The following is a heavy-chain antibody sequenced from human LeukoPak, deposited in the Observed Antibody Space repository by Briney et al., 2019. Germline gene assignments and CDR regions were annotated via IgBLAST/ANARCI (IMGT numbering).Heavy chain of an antibody. J-gene: IGHJ6*02. CDR1: GFTFSSYA. CDR2: ISYDGSNK. V-gene: IGHV3-30-3*01. D-gene: IGHD2-2*01. CDR3: ARDRKIVVVPAAIYYYYYGMDV. Sequence: GGSLRLSCAASGFTFSSYAMHWVRQAPGKGLEWVAVISYDGSNKYYADSVKGRFTISRDNSKNTLYLQMNSLRAEDTAVYYCARDRKIVVVPAAIYYYYYGMDVWGQGTTVTVFS.